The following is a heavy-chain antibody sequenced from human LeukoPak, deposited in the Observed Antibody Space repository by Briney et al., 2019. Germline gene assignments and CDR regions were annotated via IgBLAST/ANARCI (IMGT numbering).Heavy chain of an antibody. CDR3: ARWYSSSWYGMDV. D-gene: IGHD6-13*01. V-gene: IGHV3-74*01. J-gene: IGHJ6*02. CDR1: GFPFSTYW. Sequence: GGSLRLSCAASGFPFSTYWMFWVRQAPGKGLVWVSRINGDGSSTSYADSVKGRFTISRDNAENTLYLQMNSLRAEDTAVYYCARWYSSSWYGMDVWGQGTTVTVSS. CDR2: INGDGSST.